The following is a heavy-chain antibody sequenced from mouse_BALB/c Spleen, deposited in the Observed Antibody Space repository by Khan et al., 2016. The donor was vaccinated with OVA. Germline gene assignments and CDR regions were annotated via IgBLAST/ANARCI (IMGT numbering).Heavy chain of an antibody. CDR3: ARDYWFTY. CDR1: GFTFSNYA. V-gene: IGHV5-6-5*01. CDR2: ISSGGST. J-gene: IGHJ3*01. Sequence: EVELVESGGGLVKPGGSLKLSCAASGFTFSNYAMSWVRQTPEKRLEWVASISSGGSTYYPDSVMDRFTISRDNDRNILSLQMSSLQSEDTAMYYCARDYWFTYWGQGTLVTVSA.